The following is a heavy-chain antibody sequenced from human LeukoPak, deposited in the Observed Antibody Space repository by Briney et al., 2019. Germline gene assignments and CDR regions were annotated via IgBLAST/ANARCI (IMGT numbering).Heavy chain of an antibody. V-gene: IGHV4-59*01. CDR3: ARSRGGGYNYYMDV. D-gene: IGHD3-16*01. CDR1: GASINSYF. Sequence: PSETLSLTCSVSGASINSYFWNWVRQAPGKGLEWLGYIYYTGTTDHNPSLKSRVTMSVDMSKNQYSLNLRSVTAADTAVYYCARSRGGGYNYYMDVWGKGTTVTVSS. CDR2: IYYTGTT. J-gene: IGHJ6*03.